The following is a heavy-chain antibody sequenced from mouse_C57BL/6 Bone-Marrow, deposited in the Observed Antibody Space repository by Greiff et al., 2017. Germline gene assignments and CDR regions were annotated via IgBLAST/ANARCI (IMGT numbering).Heavy chain of an antibody. J-gene: IGHJ1*03. D-gene: IGHD1-1*01. CDR1: GYAFSSYW. CDR3: ARLITTVGSEVWYFDV. CDR2: IYPGDGDT. V-gene: IGHV1-80*01. Sequence: QVQLQQSGAELVKPGASVKISCKASGYAFSSYWMNWVKQRPGKGLEWIGQIYPGDGDTNYNGKFKGKATLTADKSSSTAYMQLSSLTSEDSAVYFCARLITTVGSEVWYFDVWGTGTTVTVSS.